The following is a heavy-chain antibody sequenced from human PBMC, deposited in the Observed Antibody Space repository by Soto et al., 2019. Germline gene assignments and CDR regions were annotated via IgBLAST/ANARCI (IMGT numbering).Heavy chain of an antibody. J-gene: IGHJ6*02. Sequence: GGSLRLSCAASGFTFSSYGMHWVRQAPGKGLEWVAVISYDGSNKYYADSVKGRFTISRDNSKNTLYLQMNSLRAEDTAVYYCAKSLAMYWDYYGMDVWGQGTTVTVSS. CDR3: AKSLAMYWDYYGMDV. CDR2: ISYDGSNK. D-gene: IGHD2-8*02. V-gene: IGHV3-30*18. CDR1: GFTFSSYG.